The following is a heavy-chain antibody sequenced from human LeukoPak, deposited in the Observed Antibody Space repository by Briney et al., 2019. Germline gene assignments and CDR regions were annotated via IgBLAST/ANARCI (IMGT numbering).Heavy chain of an antibody. D-gene: IGHD6-19*01. J-gene: IGHJ4*02. Sequence: ASVKVSCKASGYTYTSHGVNWVRHASGQGLEWMGWISGYNGDTKYAQKLQGRVTMTTDTSTATAYMELRSLRSDDTAVYYCARDRGAVAVDYWGQGTLVTVSS. V-gene: IGHV1-18*01. CDR1: GYTYTSHG. CDR3: ARDRGAVAVDY. CDR2: ISGYNGDT.